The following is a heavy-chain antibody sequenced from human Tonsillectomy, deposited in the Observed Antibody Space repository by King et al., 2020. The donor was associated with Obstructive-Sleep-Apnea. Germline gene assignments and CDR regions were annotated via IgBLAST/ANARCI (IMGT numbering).Heavy chain of an antibody. CDR3: ARKLRYFDWLSKGYFDY. D-gene: IGHD3-9*01. V-gene: IGHV4-39*07. CDR2: IYYSGST. Sequence: LQLQESGPGLVKPSETLSLTCTVSSGSISGSSYYWDWIRQPPGKGLEWIGSIYYSGSTYYNPSLKSRLTMSVDTSKNQFSLKLSSVTAADTAVYYCARKLRYFDWLSKGYFDYWGQGTLVTVSS. J-gene: IGHJ4*02. CDR1: SGSISGSSYY.